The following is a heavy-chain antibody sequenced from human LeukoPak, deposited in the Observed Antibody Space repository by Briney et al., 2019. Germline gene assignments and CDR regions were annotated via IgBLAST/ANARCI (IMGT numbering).Heavy chain of an antibody. D-gene: IGHD6-13*01. Sequence: SETLSLTCAVSGYSISSGYYWGWIRQPPGKGLEWIGSIYHSGSTYYNPSLKSRVTISVDTSKNQFSLKLSPVTAADTAVYYCARHSFRAAAGNYYYYYYMDVWGKGTTVTVSS. CDR3: ARHSFRAAAGNYYYYYYMDV. J-gene: IGHJ6*03. V-gene: IGHV4-38-2*01. CDR1: GYSISSGYY. CDR2: IYHSGST.